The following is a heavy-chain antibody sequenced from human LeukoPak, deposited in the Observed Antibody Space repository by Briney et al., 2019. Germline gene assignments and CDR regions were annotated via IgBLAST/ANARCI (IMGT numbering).Heavy chain of an antibody. D-gene: IGHD3-10*01. V-gene: IGHV4-59*11. Sequence: SETLSLTCPVSGYSISSHYWSWLRQPPWTGLEGIWDINYSGSTNYNPSLKSRVTISIDTSKNQFSLRLSSVTAADTAVYYCARVGGYGSGSYEAFDIWGQGTMVTVSS. CDR2: INYSGST. J-gene: IGHJ3*02. CDR3: ARVGGYGSGSYEAFDI. CDR1: GYSISSHY.